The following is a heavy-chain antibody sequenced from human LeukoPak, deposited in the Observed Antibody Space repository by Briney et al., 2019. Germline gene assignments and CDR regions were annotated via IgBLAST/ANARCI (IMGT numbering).Heavy chain of an antibody. D-gene: IGHD2-21*01. CDR2: INPYSGAT. Sequence: ASVKVSCKSSGYTFPGYYMHWVRQAPGQGLEWMGWINPYSGATNYAQKFQGRVTMTRDTSISTAYMDLSSLKSDDTAVYYCARAHIGNDLFIDYWGQGTLVTVSS. V-gene: IGHV1-2*02. J-gene: IGHJ4*02. CDR1: GYTFPGYY. CDR3: ARAHIGNDLFIDY.